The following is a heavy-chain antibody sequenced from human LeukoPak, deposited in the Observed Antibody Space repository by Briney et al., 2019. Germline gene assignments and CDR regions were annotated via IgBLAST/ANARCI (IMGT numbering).Heavy chain of an antibody. CDR1: AFTFSSYW. Sequence: GGSLRLSCAASAFTFSSYWMHWVRQAPGKGLEWVSRIKGDESSINYADSVKGRFTISRDNSKNTLYLQMNSLRAEDTAVYYCAKPLRYYYYYMDVWGKGTTVTVSS. J-gene: IGHJ6*03. CDR3: AKPLRYYYYYMDV. D-gene: IGHD5-12*01. V-gene: IGHV3-74*01. CDR2: IKGDESSI.